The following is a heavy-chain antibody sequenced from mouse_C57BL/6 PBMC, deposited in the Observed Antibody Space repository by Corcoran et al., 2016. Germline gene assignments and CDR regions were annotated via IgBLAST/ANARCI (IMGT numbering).Heavy chain of an antibody. V-gene: IGHV1-19*01. D-gene: IGHD2-10*02. Sequence: EVQLQQSGPVLVKPGASVKMSCKASGYTFTDYYMNWVKQSHGKSLEWIGVINPYNGGTSYNQKFKGKATLTVDKSSSTAYMELNSLTSEDSAVYYCATYGNYERFAYWGQGTLVTVSA. J-gene: IGHJ3*01. CDR3: ATYGNYERFAY. CDR2: INPYNGGT. CDR1: GYTFTDYY.